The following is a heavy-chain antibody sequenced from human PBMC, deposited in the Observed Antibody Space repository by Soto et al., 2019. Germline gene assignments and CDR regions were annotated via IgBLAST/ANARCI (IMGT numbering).Heavy chain of an antibody. D-gene: IGHD1-7*01. CDR1: GYTFTGYG. V-gene: IGHV1-18*04. J-gene: IGHJ6*02. CDR2: ISAYNGNT. Sequence: ASVKVSGKASGYTFTGYGISWVRQAPGQGLEWMGWISAYNGNTNYAQKLQGRVTMTTDTSTSTAYIELRSLRSDDTAVYYCAREVRYNWNYENYYSGMDVWGQGTTVTVSS. CDR3: AREVRYNWNYENYYSGMDV.